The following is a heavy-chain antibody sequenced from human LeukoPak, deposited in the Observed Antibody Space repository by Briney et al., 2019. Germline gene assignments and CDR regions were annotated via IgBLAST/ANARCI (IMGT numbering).Heavy chain of an antibody. Sequence: GESLKISCQVSGHSFSSFWIAWVRQMPGKGLDWMGFIYRDDSHTKYSPSFQGQVTMSVDKSISTAYLQWSSLKASDTAMYYCAIFHSSFSDLFYFDYWGQGALVTVSS. CDR1: GHSFSSFW. D-gene: IGHD6-19*01. CDR2: IYRDDSHT. J-gene: IGHJ4*02. V-gene: IGHV5-51*01. CDR3: AIFHSSFSDLFYFDY.